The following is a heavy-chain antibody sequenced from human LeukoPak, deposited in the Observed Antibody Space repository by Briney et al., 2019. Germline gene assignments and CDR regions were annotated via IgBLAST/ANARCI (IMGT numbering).Heavy chain of an antibody. J-gene: IGHJ6*02. V-gene: IGHV4-30-4*08. CDR2: IYYSGST. Sequence: SETLSLTCTVSGGSISSGNYYWSWIRQHPGKGLEWIGYIYYSGSTYYNPSLKSRVTISVDTSKNQFSLKLSSVTAADTAVYYCAKHQARGGYSSSWPSPYYYYGMDVWGQGTTVTVSS. CDR1: GGSISSGNYY. D-gene: IGHD6-13*01. CDR3: AKHQARGGYSSSWPSPYYYYGMDV.